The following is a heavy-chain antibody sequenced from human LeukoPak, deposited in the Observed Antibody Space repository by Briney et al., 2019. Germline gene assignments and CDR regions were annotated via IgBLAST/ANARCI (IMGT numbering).Heavy chain of an antibody. CDR1: GYTFTGYY. CDR2: INPNSGGT. V-gene: IGHV1-2*04. J-gene: IGHJ3*02. CDR3: ARAQRGDSDNRAHDAFDI. D-gene: IGHD3-22*01. Sequence: ASVKVSCKASGYTFTGYYMHWVRQAPGQGLEWMGWINPNSGGTNYAQKFQGWVTMTRDTSISTAYMELSRLRSDDTAVYYCARAQRGDSDNRAHDAFDIWGQGTMVTVSS.